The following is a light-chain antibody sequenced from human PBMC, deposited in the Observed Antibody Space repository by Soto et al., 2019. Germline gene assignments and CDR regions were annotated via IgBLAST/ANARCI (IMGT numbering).Light chain of an antibody. J-gene: IGKJ1*01. CDR2: AAS. V-gene: IGKV1-17*01. CDR1: QGIGND. CDR3: LQHHTYPWT. Sequence: DIQMTQSPSSLSACVGDRVTITCRASQGIGNDLGWYQQKPGKAPKRLIYAASSLQSGVPSRFSGSGSGTEFTLTISSLQPEDFATYYRLQHHTYPWTFGQGTKVDIK.